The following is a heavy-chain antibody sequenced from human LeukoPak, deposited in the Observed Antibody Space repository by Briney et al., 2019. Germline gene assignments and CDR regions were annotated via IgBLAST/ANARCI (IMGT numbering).Heavy chain of an antibody. V-gene: IGHV4-38-2*02. D-gene: IGHD3-16*01. CDR3: ARDQDDYVWGSPNGLKY. J-gene: IGHJ4*02. CDR1: GYSISSGYY. CDR2: IYHSGST. Sequence: SETLSLTCAVSGYSISSGYYWGRIRQPPGKGLEWIGSIYHSGSTYYNPSLKSRVTISVDTSKNQFSLKLSSVAAADTAVYYCARDQDDYVWGSPNGLKYWGQGTLVTVSS.